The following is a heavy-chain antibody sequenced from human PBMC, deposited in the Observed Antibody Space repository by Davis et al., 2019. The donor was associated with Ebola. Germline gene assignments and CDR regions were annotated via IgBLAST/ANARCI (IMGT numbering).Heavy chain of an antibody. V-gene: IGHV4-30-4*01. Sequence: SETLSLTCTVSGGSISSGDYYWSWIRQPPGKGLEWIGYIYYSGSTYYNPSLKSRVTISVDTSKNQFSLKLSSVTAADTAVYYCARDRHAYGLDVWGQGTTVTVSS. J-gene: IGHJ6*02. CDR2: IYYSGST. CDR1: GGSISSGDYY. CDR3: ARDRHAYGLDV.